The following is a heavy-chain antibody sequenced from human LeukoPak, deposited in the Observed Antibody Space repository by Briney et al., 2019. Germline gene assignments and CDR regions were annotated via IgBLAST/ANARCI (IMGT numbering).Heavy chain of an antibody. J-gene: IGHJ6*03. Sequence: ASVKVSCKASGYTFTSYYMHWVRQAPGQGLEWMGIINPSGGSTGYAQKFQGRVTMTRDTSTSTVYMELSSLRSEDTAVYYCAKQGVDYYYYMDVWGKGTTVTISS. CDR2: INPSGGST. CDR1: GYTFTSYY. CDR3: AKQGVDYYYYMDV. V-gene: IGHV1-46*01. D-gene: IGHD1/OR15-1a*01.